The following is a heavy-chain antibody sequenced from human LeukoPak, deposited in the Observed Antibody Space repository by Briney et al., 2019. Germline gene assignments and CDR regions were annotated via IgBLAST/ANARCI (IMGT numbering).Heavy chain of an antibody. CDR3: ARITRPAVAGNHFDY. Sequence: SETLSLTCTVSGGSISSSSYYWGWIRQPPGKGLEWIGSIYYSGSTYYNPSLKSRVTISVDTSKNQFSLKLSSVTAADTAVYYCARITRPAVAGNHFDYWGQGTLVTVSS. D-gene: IGHD6-19*01. V-gene: IGHV4-39*07. CDR2: IYYSGST. J-gene: IGHJ4*02. CDR1: GGSISSSSYY.